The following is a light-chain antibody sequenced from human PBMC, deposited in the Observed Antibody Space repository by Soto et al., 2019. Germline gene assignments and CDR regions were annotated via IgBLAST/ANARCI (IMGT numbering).Light chain of an antibody. Sequence: DVQVTQSPSSLSASVGDRVTITCRASQNISGWLAWYQQRPGKAPKLLISDASSLRSGVPSRFSGSGSGTEFTLTISSLQPDDFGSYYCQQYKSYPWTFGHGTKVDIK. J-gene: IGKJ1*01. CDR1: QNISGW. V-gene: IGKV1-5*01. CDR2: DAS. CDR3: QQYKSYPWT.